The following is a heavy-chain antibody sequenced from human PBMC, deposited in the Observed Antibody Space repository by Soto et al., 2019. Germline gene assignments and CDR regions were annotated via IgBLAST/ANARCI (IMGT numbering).Heavy chain of an antibody. J-gene: IGHJ5*02. V-gene: IGHV4-59*12. Sequence: SETLSLTCTVSGGSISSYYWSWIRQPPGKGLEWIGYIYYSGSTNYNPSLKSRVTISVDTSKNQFSLKLSSVTAADTAVYYCARGSYCSSTIGYGIEYWFDPWGQGTLGTMS. CDR1: GGSISSYY. CDR3: ARGSYCSSTIGYGIEYWFDP. CDR2: IYYSGST. D-gene: IGHD2-2*01.